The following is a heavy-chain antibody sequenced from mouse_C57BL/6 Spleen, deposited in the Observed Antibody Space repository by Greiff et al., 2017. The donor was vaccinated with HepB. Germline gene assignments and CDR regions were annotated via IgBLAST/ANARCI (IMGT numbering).Heavy chain of an antibody. CDR3: AREGEEGPPY. CDR1: GYTFTDYY. D-gene: IGHD3-3*01. J-gene: IGHJ3*01. Sequence: VQLKESGPVLVKPGASVKMSCKASGYTFTDYYMNWVKQSHGKSLEWIGVINPYNGGTSYNQKFKGKATLTVDKSSSTAYMELNSLTSEDSAVYYCAREGEEGPPYWGQGTLVTVSA. V-gene: IGHV1-19*01. CDR2: INPYNGGT.